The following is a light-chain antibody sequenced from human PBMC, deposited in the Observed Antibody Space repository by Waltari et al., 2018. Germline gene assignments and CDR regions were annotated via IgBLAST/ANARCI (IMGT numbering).Light chain of an antibody. Sequence: QSALTQPASLSRCRGQSITISCTGPRSDAGGHIYLSWYQQHPGKVPKLLIFDVSDRPSGVSNRFSGSKSGNTASLTISGLQAEDESHYYCCSFTSRSTWVFGGGTKLTVL. J-gene: IGLJ3*02. V-gene: IGLV2-14*01. CDR1: RSDAGGHIY. CDR2: DVS. CDR3: CSFTSRSTWV.